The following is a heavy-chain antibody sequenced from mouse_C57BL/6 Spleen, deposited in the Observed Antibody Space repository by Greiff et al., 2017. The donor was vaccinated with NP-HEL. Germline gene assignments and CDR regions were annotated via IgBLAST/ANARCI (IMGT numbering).Heavy chain of an antibody. CDR3: ARHEDY. CDR1: GFTFSSYG. J-gene: IGHJ2*01. Sequence: DVKLVESGGDLVKPGGSLKLSCAASGFTFSSYGMSWVRQTPDKRLEWVATISSGGSYTYYPDSVKGRFTISRDNAKNTLYLQMSSLKSEDTAMYYCARHEDYWGQGTTLTVS. V-gene: IGHV5-6*02. CDR2: ISSGGSYT.